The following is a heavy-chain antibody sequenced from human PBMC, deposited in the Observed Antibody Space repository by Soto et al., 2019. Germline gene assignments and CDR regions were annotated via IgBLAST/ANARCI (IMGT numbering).Heavy chain of an antibody. CDR1: GGTFSSYA. Sequence: QVQLVQSGAEVKKPGSSVKVSCKASGGTFSSYAISWVRQAPGQGLEWMGGIIPIFGTANYAQKFQGRVTITADECTSTAYMELSSLRSEATAVYDCGRPKAGSGYDFSDVDYWGKGTLVTVSS. J-gene: IGHJ4*02. CDR2: IIPIFGTA. D-gene: IGHD5-12*01. CDR3: GRPKAGSGYDFSDVDY. V-gene: IGHV1-69*01.